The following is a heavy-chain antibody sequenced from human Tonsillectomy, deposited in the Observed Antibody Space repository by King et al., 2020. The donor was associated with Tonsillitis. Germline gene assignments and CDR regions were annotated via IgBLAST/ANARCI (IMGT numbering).Heavy chain of an antibody. J-gene: IGHJ2*01. Sequence: LQLQESGPGLVKPSETLSLTCTVSGGSISSSSYYWGWIRQPPGKGLEWIGSIYYSGSTYYNPSLKSRVTISVDTSKNQFSLKLSSVTAADTAVYYCARRTSTWDWYFALWGRPTLVTVSS. CDR1: GGSISSSSYY. V-gene: IGHV4-39*07. CDR2: IYYSGST. CDR3: ARRTSTWDWYFAL. D-gene: IGHD7-27*01.